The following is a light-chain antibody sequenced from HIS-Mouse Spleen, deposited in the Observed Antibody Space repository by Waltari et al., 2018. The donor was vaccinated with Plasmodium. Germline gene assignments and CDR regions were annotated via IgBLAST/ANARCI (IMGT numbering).Light chain of an antibody. Sequence: QSALTQPPSASGSPGQSVTISCTGTSSDVGGYNYVSWYQQHPGKAPKLMIYEVSKRPPGAPDRVSGSKSGNTASLTVSGLQAEDEADYYCSSYAGSNNLVFGGGTKLTVL. CDR3: SSYAGSNNLV. V-gene: IGLV2-8*01. J-gene: IGLJ2*01. CDR1: SSDVGGYNY. CDR2: EVS.